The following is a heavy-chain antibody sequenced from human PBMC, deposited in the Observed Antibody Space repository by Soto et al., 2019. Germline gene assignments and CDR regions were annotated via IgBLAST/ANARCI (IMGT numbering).Heavy chain of an antibody. CDR3: NTDTTVNKNDY. Sequence: KPWVSXRLSCSCSVFTFINAWIILFRHAPGKGLEFVGRIKSKTDGGTTDYAAPVKGRFTISRDDSKNTLYLQMNSLKTEDTAVYYCNTDTTVNKNDYWGQGTLVTVSS. CDR1: VFTFINAW. D-gene: IGHD4-17*01. J-gene: IGHJ4*02. CDR2: IKSKTDGGTT. V-gene: IGHV3-15*01.